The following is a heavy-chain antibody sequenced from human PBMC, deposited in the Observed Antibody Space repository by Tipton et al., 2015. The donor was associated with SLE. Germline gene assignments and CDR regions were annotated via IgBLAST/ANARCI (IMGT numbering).Heavy chain of an antibody. CDR2: FYYYGST. CDR1: GGPVSRYY. J-gene: IGHJ4*02. CDR3: ARSAGYSSSWAHFDY. V-gene: IGHV4-59*02. Sequence: TLSLTCTVSGGPVSRYYCNWIRQPPGKGLEWIGSFYYYGSTNYNSSPKSRVTISIDTSKNQVSLRLSSVTAADTAVYYCARSAGYSSSWAHFDYWGQGTLVTVSS. D-gene: IGHD6-13*01.